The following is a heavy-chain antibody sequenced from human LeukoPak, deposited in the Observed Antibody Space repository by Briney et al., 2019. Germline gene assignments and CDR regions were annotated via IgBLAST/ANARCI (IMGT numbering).Heavy chain of an antibody. Sequence: GGSLRRSCAASRFTFSSYAMSWVRQAPGKGLEWVSGINADDGSTYYADSVKGRFTISRDNSKNTLSLQLNSLRAEDTAVYYCAKDATRTSGWYYFDYWGQGTLVAVSS. V-gene: IGHV3-23*01. CDR1: RFTFSSYA. CDR2: INADDGST. D-gene: IGHD6-19*01. CDR3: AKDATRTSGWYYFDY. J-gene: IGHJ4*02.